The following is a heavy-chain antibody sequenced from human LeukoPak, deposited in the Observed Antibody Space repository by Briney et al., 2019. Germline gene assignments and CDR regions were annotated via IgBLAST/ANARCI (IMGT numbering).Heavy chain of an antibody. D-gene: IGHD3-9*01. Sequence: SETLSLTCTVSGGSISSSSYYWGWLRQPPGKGLEWLGSIYYSGSTYYNPSLKSRVTISVDTPKNQFSLKLSSVTAADTAGYYCATSDYDILTGYYTNWFDPWGQGTLVTVSS. J-gene: IGHJ5*02. CDR1: GGSISSSSYY. CDR3: ATSDYDILTGYYTNWFDP. V-gene: IGHV4-39*01. CDR2: IYYSGST.